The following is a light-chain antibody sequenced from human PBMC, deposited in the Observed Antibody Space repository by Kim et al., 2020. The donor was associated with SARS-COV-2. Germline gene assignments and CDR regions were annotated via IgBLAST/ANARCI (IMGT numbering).Light chain of an antibody. CDR3: QKFNSAPRT. J-gene: IGKJ1*01. CDR1: QDISTY. CDR2: ATS. Sequence: DIQMTQSPSSLSASVGDRVTITCRASQDISTYLAWYQLKPGKVPKLLIYATSTLQSGVPSRFSGSGSGTDFTLTISSLQPEDVATYYCQKFNSAPRTFGQGTKVDTK. V-gene: IGKV1-27*01.